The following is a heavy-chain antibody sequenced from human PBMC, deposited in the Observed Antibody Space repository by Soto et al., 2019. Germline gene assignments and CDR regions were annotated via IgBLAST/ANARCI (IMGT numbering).Heavy chain of an antibody. J-gene: IGHJ4*02. Sequence: QVQLQESGPGLVKPSGSLSLTCAVSGGSISTSNWWSWVRQPPGKGLEWIGEVYRTGSTNYNPSLESRVIVSVDKSKFQFSVKLPSVTAADTAVYYCARARATIAASAIFDCWGQGTLVTVSS. V-gene: IGHV4-4*02. CDR2: VYRTGST. D-gene: IGHD6-13*01. CDR1: GGSISTSNW. CDR3: ARARATIAASAIFDC.